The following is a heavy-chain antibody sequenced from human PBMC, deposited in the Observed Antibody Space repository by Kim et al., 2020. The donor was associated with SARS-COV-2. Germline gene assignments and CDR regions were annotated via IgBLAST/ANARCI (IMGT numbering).Heavy chain of an antibody. Sequence: GGSLRLSCAASGFTFSDYAMSWVRQAPGKGLEWVSTIDNTAGTTYSAASVEGRFTISSDISKDTLYLHMYSLRVEDTAVYFCTRGDCCDYLLDSWV. CDR2: IDNTAGTT. J-gene: IGHJ5*01. CDR3: TRGDCCDYLLDS. CDR1: GFTFSDYA. D-gene: IGHD2-21*02. V-gene: IGHV3-23*05.